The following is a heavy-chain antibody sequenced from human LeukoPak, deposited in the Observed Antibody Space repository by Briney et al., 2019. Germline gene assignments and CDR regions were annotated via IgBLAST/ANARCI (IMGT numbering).Heavy chain of an antibody. V-gene: IGHV3-43*01. CDR1: GFIFEDYT. CDR3: VKDLSYESSGSFFDF. D-gene: IGHD3-22*01. J-gene: IGHJ4*02. CDR2: ISWDGTT. Sequence: GGSLRLSCAASGFIFEDYTMHWVRQAPGKTLEWVSLISWDGTTYYADSVKGRFTISRDNSKDSLSLQMDTLRSEDTAFYYCVKDLSYESSGSFFDFWGQGTLVTVS.